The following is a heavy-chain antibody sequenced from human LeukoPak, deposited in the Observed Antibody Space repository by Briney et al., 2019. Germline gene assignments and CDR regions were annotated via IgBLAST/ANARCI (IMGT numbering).Heavy chain of an antibody. J-gene: IGHJ4*02. CDR2: ISGSGGST. CDR1: GFTFSSYA. D-gene: IGHD6-19*01. CDR3: AKTQYSSGWYLGHFDY. V-gene: IGHV3-23*01. Sequence: GGSLRLSCAASGFTFSSYAMSWVRQAPGKGLEWVSAISGSGGSTYYADSVKGRFTISRDNSKNTLYLQMNSLRAEDTAVYYCAKTQYSSGWYLGHFDYWGQGTLVTVSS.